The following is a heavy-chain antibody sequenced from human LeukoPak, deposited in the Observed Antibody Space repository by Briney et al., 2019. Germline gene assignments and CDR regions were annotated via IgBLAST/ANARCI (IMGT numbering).Heavy chain of an antibody. Sequence: GGSLRLSCAASGLTFSSYAMSWVRQAPGKGLEWVSTISGSGGTTYYADSVEGRFTISRDNSKNTVSLQMNSLRAEDTAIYYCAKSVSPGGYVGSLYFFDDWGQGTLVTVSS. J-gene: IGHJ4*02. V-gene: IGHV3-23*01. D-gene: IGHD1-26*01. CDR1: GLTFSSYA. CDR2: ISGSGGTT. CDR3: AKSVSPGGYVGSLYFFDD.